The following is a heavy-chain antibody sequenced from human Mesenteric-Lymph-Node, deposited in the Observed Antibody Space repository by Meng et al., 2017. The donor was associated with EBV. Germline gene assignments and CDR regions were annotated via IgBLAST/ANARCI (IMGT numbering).Heavy chain of an antibody. CDR2: TSPNSGTT. D-gene: IGHD5-24*01. CDR1: GYTFTNYD. Sequence: QVQLAHAGAEVKKPGASGKVSCKASGYTFTNYDINWVRQATGKGLEWVGWTSPNSGTTGYAPKFQGRVTMTRNTSISTAYMELSSLTSEDTAVYYCARGGPEMATISDWGQGTLVTVSS. CDR3: ARGGPEMATISD. V-gene: IGHV1-8*02. J-gene: IGHJ4*02.